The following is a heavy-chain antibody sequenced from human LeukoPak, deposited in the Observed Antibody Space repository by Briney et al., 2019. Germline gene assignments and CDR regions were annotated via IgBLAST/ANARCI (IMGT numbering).Heavy chain of an antibody. V-gene: IGHV4-39*01. CDR3: ARFGISIAAAGTFNWFDP. D-gene: IGHD6-13*01. Sequence: PSETLSLTCTVSGGSISSSSYYWGWIRQPPGKGLEWIGSIYYSGSTYYNPSLKSRVTISVDTSKNQFFLKLSSVTAADTAVYYCARFGISIAAAGTFNWFDPWGQGTLVAVSS. J-gene: IGHJ5*02. CDR1: GGSISSSSYY. CDR2: IYYSGST.